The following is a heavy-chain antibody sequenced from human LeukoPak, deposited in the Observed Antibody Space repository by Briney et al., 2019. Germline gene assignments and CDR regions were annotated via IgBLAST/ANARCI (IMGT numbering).Heavy chain of an antibody. D-gene: IGHD2-2*01. CDR3: ARTPLSFYCSSTSCSYAFDI. CDR2: IYYSGST. Sequence: SETLSLTCTVSGYSISGGYYWGWIRQPPGKGLEWIGSIYYSGSTYYNPSLKSRVTISVDTSKNQFSLKLSSVTAADTAVYYCARTPLSFYCSSTSCSYAFDIWGQGTMVTVSS. J-gene: IGHJ3*02. CDR1: GYSISGGYY. V-gene: IGHV4-38-2*02.